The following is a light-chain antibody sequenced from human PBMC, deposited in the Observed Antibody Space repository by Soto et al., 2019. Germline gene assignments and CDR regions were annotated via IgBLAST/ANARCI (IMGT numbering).Light chain of an antibody. V-gene: IGKV3-11*01. Sequence: EIVLTQSQGTLSLSPGERATLSCRASQSVSSYLAWYQQKPGQAPRLLIYDASNRATGIPARFSGSGSGTDFTLTISSLEPEDFAVYYCQQRSNWPIPFGQGTRPE. J-gene: IGKJ5*01. CDR2: DAS. CDR1: QSVSSY. CDR3: QQRSNWPIP.